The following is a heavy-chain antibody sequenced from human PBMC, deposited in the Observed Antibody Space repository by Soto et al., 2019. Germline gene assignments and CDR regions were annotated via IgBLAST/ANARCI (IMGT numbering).Heavy chain of an antibody. CDR2: INSDGSST. J-gene: IGHJ4*02. CDR3: ASGPTIAARPFDY. CDR1: GFTFSSYW. D-gene: IGHD6-6*01. V-gene: IGHV3-74*01. Sequence: GGSLRLSCAASGFTFSSYWMHWVRQAPGKGLVWVSRINSDGSSTSYADSVKGRFTISRDNAKNTLYLQMNSLRAEDTAVYYCASGPTIAARPFDYWGQGTLVTVSS.